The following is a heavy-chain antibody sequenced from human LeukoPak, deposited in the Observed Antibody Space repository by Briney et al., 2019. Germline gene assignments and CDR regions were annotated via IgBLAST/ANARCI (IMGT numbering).Heavy chain of an antibody. CDR3: AKRGTTLYNWFDP. CDR2: ISGSGDST. V-gene: IGHV3-23*01. CDR1: GFTFSDYA. Sequence: HPGGSLRLSCAASGFTFSDYAMSWVRQAPGKGLEWVSRISGSGDSTYYADSVKGRFTTSRDNSKNTLYLQMNSLRAEDTAVYYCAKRGTTLYNWFDPWGKGTLVTVSS. D-gene: IGHD1-1*01. J-gene: IGHJ5*02.